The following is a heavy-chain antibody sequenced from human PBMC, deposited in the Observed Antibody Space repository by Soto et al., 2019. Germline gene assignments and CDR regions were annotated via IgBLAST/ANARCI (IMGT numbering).Heavy chain of an antibody. CDR1: GFTFSTDA. J-gene: IGHJ4*02. D-gene: IGHD4-17*01. CDR2: ISGSGGNT. CDR3: ATRTTVEKLNHFDY. V-gene: IGHV3-23*01. Sequence: GGSLRLSCAASGFTFSTDAMSWVRQAPGKGLEWVSTISGSGGNTYYADSVKGRFTISRDNSKNTLYLQMNSLRAEDTAVYYCATRTTVEKLNHFDYWGQGT.